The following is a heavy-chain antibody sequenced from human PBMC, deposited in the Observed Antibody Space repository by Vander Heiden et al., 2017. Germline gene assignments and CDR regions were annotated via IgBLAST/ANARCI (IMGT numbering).Heavy chain of an antibody. CDR3: AKETFGWRIFYHAHFDS. J-gene: IGHJ4*02. Sequence: GFLFRDHSMHWVRQAPGTGLEWVAVISNDGGTRHYGDSVRGRFTISRDNSQNTVYLQMNSLRIEDTAVYYCAKETFGWRIFYHAHFDSWGQGTLVTVSS. V-gene: IGHV3-30*18. CDR2: ISNDGGTR. CDR1: GFLFRDHS. D-gene: IGHD3-3*01.